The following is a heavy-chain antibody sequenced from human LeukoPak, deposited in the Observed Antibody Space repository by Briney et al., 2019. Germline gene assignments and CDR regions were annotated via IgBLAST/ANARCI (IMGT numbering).Heavy chain of an antibody. V-gene: IGHV3-15*01. CDR2: IKSETDGGTT. D-gene: IGHD3-9*01. J-gene: IGHJ6*03. Sequence: GGSLRLSCAASGFTFSNAWMSWVRQAPGKGLEWVGRIKSETDGGTTDYAAPVKGRFTISRDDSKNTLYLQMNSLKTEDTAVYYCTTVVGVFSGGYRRAYDILTGYYSYYYYMDVWGKGTTVTVSS. CDR3: TTVVGVFSGGYRRAYDILTGYYSYYYYMDV. CDR1: GFTFSNAW.